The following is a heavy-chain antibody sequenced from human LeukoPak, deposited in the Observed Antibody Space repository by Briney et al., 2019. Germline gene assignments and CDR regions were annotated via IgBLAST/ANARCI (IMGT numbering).Heavy chain of an antibody. CDR2: ISSSSSYT. Sequence: GGSLRLSRAASGFTFSDYYMSWIRQAPGKGLEWVSYISSSSSYTNYADSVKGRFTISRDNAKNSLYLQMNSLRAEDTAVYYCARDSGYSGAFDIWGQGTMVTVSS. V-gene: IGHV3-11*05. CDR3: ARDSGYSGAFDI. D-gene: IGHD3-22*01. J-gene: IGHJ3*02. CDR1: GFTFSDYY.